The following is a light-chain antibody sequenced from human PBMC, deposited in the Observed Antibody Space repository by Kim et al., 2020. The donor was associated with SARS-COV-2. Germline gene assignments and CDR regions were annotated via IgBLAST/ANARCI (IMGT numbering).Light chain of an antibody. V-gene: IGLV3-1*01. CDR1: KLGDKY. CDR3: QTWDSSTGI. Sequence: SYELTQPPSVSVSPGQTASITCPGDKLGDKYACWYQQKPGQSPVLVIYQDSKRPSGIPGRFSGSNSGNTGTLTISETQAMGEADYYCQTWDSSTGIFGTGTKVTV. J-gene: IGLJ1*01. CDR2: QDS.